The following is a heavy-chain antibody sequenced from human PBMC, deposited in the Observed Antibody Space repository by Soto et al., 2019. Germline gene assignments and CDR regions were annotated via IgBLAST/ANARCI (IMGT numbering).Heavy chain of an antibody. D-gene: IGHD2-15*01. J-gene: IGHJ6*02. Sequence: QVQLVQSGAEVKKPGASVKVSCKASGYTFTGYYMHWVRQAPGQGLEWMGWINPNSGGTNYAQKFQGRVTMTRDTSNSTAYMELSRLRSDDTAVYYCARDLADCSGGSCYSRYYGMDVWGQGTTVTVSS. CDR3: ARDLADCSGGSCYSRYYGMDV. CDR1: GYTFTGYY. V-gene: IGHV1-2*02. CDR2: INPNSGGT.